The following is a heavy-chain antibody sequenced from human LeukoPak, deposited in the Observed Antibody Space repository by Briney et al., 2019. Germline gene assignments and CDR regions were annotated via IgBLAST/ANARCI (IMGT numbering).Heavy chain of an antibody. V-gene: IGHV1-24*01. CDR1: GYTFRELS. J-gene: IGHJ4*02. CDR3: AAGHGYDYFDY. CDR2: FDPEDGET. Sequence: AASVKVSCKVSGYTFRELSIHWVRQAPGKGLEWMGGFDPEDGETIYAQKFQGRVSMTEDTSTDTAYMELSSLRSDDTAVYYCAAGHGYDYFDYWAQGALVTVSS. D-gene: IGHD5-12*01.